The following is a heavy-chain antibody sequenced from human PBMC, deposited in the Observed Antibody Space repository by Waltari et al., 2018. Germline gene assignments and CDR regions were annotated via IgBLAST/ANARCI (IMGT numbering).Heavy chain of an antibody. J-gene: IGHJ4*02. CDR3: AKAWGSGSYLYYFDY. Sequence: EVQLVESGGGLVQPGRSLRLSCAASGFTFDDYAMHWVRQDPGKGLEWVSGISWNSGSIGYADSVKGRFTISRDNAKNSLYLQMNSLRAEDTALYYCAKAWGSGSYLYYFDYWGQGTLVTVSS. V-gene: IGHV3-9*01. CDR1: GFTFDDYA. CDR2: ISWNSGSI. D-gene: IGHD3-10*01.